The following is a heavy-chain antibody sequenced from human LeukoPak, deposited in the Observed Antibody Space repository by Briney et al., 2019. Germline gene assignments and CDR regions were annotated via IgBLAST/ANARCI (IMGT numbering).Heavy chain of an antibody. V-gene: IGHV4-34*01. J-gene: IGHJ3*02. CDR1: GGSFSGYY. CDR3: ARGPGSAFDI. Sequence: KPSETLPLTCAVYGGSFSGYYWSWIRQPPGKGLEWIGEINHSGSTNYNPSLKSRVTISVDTSKNQFSLKLSSVTAADTAVYYCARGPGSAFDIWGQGTMVTVSS. CDR2: INHSGST.